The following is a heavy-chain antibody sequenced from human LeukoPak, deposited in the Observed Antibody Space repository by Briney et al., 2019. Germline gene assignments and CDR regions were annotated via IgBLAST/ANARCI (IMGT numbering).Heavy chain of an antibody. CDR2: TYLSGST. Sequence: SETLSLTCVVSGGLISNYYWSLIRQSPGKGLEWIGYTYLSGSTNYNPSLKSRLIISVDTSKNQFSLRLSSVTAADTAVYYCARYEVAGGKFDYWGQGIRVTVSS. D-gene: IGHD3-16*01. CDR1: GGLISNYY. J-gene: IGHJ4*02. CDR3: ARYEVAGGKFDY. V-gene: IGHV4-59*01.